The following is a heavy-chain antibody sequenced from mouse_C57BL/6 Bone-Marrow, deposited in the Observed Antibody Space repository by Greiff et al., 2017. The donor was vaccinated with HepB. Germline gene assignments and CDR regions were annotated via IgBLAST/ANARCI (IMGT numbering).Heavy chain of an antibody. CDR1: GFTFTDYY. CDR2: SRNKGNDYTT. D-gene: IGHD2-1*01. CDR3: ARDIYYGNYSYAMDY. Sequence: EVMLVESGGGLVQPGGSLSLSCAASGFTFTDYYMSWVRQAPGKGLEWIAASRNKGNDYTTEYSASVKGRFIVSRDTSQSIIYLQMNALRADDTAIYYCARDIYYGNYSYAMDYWGQGTSVTVSS. J-gene: IGHJ4*01. V-gene: IGHV7-1*01.